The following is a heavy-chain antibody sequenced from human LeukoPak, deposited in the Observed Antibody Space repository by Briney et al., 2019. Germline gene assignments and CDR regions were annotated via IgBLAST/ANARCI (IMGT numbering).Heavy chain of an antibody. V-gene: IGHV4-39*07. Sequence: SETLSLTCTVSGGSISGNNYYWGWIRQPPGKGLEWIASIHNSGSTFYNPSLKGRVSRSIDTSKNQFSLKLSSVTAADTAVYYCAREMYDSGGYRVSYFDYWGQGILVTVSS. CDR1: GGSISGNNYY. CDR3: AREMYDSGGYRVSYFDY. J-gene: IGHJ4*02. D-gene: IGHD3-22*01. CDR2: IHNSGST.